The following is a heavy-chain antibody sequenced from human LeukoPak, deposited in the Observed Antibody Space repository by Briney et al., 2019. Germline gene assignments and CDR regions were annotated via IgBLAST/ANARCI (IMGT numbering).Heavy chain of an antibody. CDR2: IYYSGST. D-gene: IGHD5-18*01. Sequence: SQTLSLTCTVSGGAMNNGFYYWTWLRQLPGKGLEWIGYIYYSGSTYYHPSLKSRVTISQDTSNNQFSLKLNSVTAADTAVYYCARGGDTAIIYAYWGPGILVTVSS. CDR1: GGAMNNGFYY. J-gene: IGHJ4*02. CDR3: ARGGDTAIIYAY. V-gene: IGHV4-31*03.